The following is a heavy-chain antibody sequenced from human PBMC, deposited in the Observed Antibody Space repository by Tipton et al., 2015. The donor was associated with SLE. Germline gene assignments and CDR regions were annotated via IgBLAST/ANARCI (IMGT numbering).Heavy chain of an antibody. V-gene: IGHV4-39*07. Sequence: TLSLTCTVSGGSISSSSYYWGWLRQPPGKGLEWIGKVFHSGSTIYTPSIKSRVTISVDTSKNQFSLKLSSVTAADTVVYYCASPEAAATVGNRAFEIRGQGTLVTVSS. CDR1: GGSISSSSYY. D-gene: IGHD4-23*01. CDR2: VFHSGST. J-gene: IGHJ3*02. CDR3: ASPEAAATVGNRAFEI.